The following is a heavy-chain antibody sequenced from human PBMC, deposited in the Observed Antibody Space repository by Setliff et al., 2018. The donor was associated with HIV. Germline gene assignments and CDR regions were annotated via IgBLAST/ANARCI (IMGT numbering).Heavy chain of an antibody. J-gene: IGHJ6*03. Sequence: SETLSLTCAVSGYSISSGYYWAWIRQSPGKGLDWIGSIHHSGTTYYNPSLKSRVTISVDTTTNQVSLKLSSVTAADTAVYYCARDHHGARRDYYYYYMDVWGKGTTVTVSS. CDR1: GYSISSGYY. CDR3: ARDHHGARRDYYYYYMDV. CDR2: IHHSGTT. V-gene: IGHV4-38-2*02.